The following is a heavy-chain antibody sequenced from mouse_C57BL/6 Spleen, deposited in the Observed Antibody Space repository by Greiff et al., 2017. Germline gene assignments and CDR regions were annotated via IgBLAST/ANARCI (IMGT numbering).Heavy chain of an antibody. CDR3: ARSDYGSSYWFAY. CDR2: VDPEDGEN. Sequence: EVMLVESGAELVKPGASVKLSFTASGFNIKDYYMHWVKQRTEQGLEWIGRVDPEDGENKYAPKFPGKATITADTSSNTASLQLSSLTSEDTAVYYCARSDYGSSYWFAYWGQGTLVTVSA. V-gene: IGHV14-2*01. J-gene: IGHJ3*01. CDR1: GFNIKDYY. D-gene: IGHD1-1*01.